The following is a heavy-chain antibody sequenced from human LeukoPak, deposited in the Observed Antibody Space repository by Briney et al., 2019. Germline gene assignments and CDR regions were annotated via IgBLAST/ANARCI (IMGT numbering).Heavy chain of an antibody. J-gene: IGHJ3*02. Sequence: PGGSLRLSCAASGFTFSSYSMNWVRQAPGKGLEWVSSISSSSSYIYYADSVKGRFTISRDNAKNSLYLQMNSLRAEDTAVYYCAKDWGVFPSAFDIWGQGTMVTVSS. D-gene: IGHD3-16*01. V-gene: IGHV3-21*01. CDR3: AKDWGVFPSAFDI. CDR1: GFTFSSYS. CDR2: ISSSSSYI.